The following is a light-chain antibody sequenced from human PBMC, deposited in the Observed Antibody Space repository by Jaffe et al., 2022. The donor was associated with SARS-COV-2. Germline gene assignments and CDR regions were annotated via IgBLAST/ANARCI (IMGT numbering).Light chain of an antibody. CDR3: TSYATSNKYV. CDR1: SSDIGVYNY. CDR2: EVS. Sequence: QSALTQPPSASGSPGQSVTISCTGASSDIGVYNYVSWYQQRPGKVPKLIIYEVSKRPSGVPDRFSGSKSGNTASLTVSGLQAEDEADYYCTSYATSNKYVFGTGTKVTVL. V-gene: IGLV2-8*01. J-gene: IGLJ1*01.